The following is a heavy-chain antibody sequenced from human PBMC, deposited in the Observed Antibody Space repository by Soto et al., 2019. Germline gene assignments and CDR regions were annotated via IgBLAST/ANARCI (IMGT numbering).Heavy chain of an antibody. J-gene: IGHJ6*02. V-gene: IGHV3-66*01. Sequence: PGGSLRLSCAASGFTVSSNYMSWVRQAPGKGLEWVSVIYSGGSTYYADSVKGRFTISRDNSKNTLYLQMNSLRAEDTAVYYCARVLKSIFGSIAAAGTSRDYYYGMDVWSQGTTVTVSS. CDR3: ARVLKSIFGSIAAAGTSRDYYYGMDV. CDR1: GFTVSSNY. CDR2: IYSGGST. D-gene: IGHD6-13*01.